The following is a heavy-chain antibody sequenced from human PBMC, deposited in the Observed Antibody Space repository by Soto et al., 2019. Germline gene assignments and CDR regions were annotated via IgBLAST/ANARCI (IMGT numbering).Heavy chain of an antibody. CDR2: IYGGGTT. V-gene: IGHV3-53*01. Sequence: PGGSLRLSCAASGFTVSSKYMTWVRQAPGKGLEWVSVIYGGGTTYYADSVKGRFTISRDNSKNTLFLQVNSLRVEDTAVYYCVQTTGWPGFDFWGQGNLVPVS. D-gene: IGHD6-19*01. J-gene: IGHJ4*02. CDR3: VQTTGWPGFDF. CDR1: GFTVSSKY.